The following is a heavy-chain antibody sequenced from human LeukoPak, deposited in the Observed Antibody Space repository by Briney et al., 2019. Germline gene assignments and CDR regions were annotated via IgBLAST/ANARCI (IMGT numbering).Heavy chain of an antibody. Sequence: AGGSLRLSCAASGFTLSDYYMSWIRQAPGKGLEWVSAISGSGGSTYYADSVKGRFTISRDNSKNTLYLQMNSLRAEDTAVYYCAKVGSSGWYAYYFDYWGQGTLVTVSS. J-gene: IGHJ4*02. CDR1: GFTLSDYY. CDR2: ISGSGGST. CDR3: AKVGSSGWYAYYFDY. D-gene: IGHD6-19*01. V-gene: IGHV3-23*01.